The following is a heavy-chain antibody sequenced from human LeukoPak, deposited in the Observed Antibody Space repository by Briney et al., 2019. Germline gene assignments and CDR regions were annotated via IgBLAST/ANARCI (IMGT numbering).Heavy chain of an antibody. V-gene: IGHV3-23*01. D-gene: IGHD6-13*01. Sequence: GGSLRLSCAASGFTFSSYAMSWVRQAPGKGLEWVSAISGSGGSTYYADSVKGRFTISRDNSKNTLYLQMNSLRAEDTAVYYCARDSSSWYEGGLDYWGQGTLVTVSS. CDR1: GFTFSSYA. J-gene: IGHJ4*02. CDR2: ISGSGGST. CDR3: ARDSSSWYEGGLDY.